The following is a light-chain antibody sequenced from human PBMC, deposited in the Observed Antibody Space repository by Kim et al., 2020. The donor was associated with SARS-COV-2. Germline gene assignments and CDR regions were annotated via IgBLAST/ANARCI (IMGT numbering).Light chain of an antibody. CDR3: QQYDSYAYT. CDR2: DAS. CDR1: QAITNY. V-gene: IGKV1-16*02. Sequence: DIQMTQSPSSLSASVGDRVTITCRASQAITNYLGWFQQKPGKAPKALIYDASSLQSGVPSKFSGSGSGTHFTLTISRLQPEDVATYYCQQYDSYAYTFGQGTKLEI. J-gene: IGKJ2*01.